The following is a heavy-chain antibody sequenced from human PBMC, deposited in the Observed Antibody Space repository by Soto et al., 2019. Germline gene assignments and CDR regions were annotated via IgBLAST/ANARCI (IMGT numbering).Heavy chain of an antibody. CDR2: IWYDGSNK. CDR1: GFTFSSYG. D-gene: IGHD1-26*01. J-gene: IGHJ6*02. CDR3: ARDLLDSVGNGMDV. Sequence: QVQLVESGGGVVQPGGSLRLSCAASGFTFSSYGMHWVRQAPGKGLEWVAVIWYDGSNKYYADSVKGRFTISRDNSKNTLYLQMNSLRAEDTAVYYCARDLLDSVGNGMDVWGQGTTVTVSS. V-gene: IGHV3-33*01.